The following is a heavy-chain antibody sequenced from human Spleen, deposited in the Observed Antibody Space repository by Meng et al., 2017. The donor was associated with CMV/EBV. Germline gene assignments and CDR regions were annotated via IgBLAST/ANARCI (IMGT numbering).Heavy chain of an antibody. CDR1: GFTFSSYG. CDR3: AKGDDFWTAQGLYYFDY. Sequence: GESLKISCAASGFTFSSYGIHWVRQAPGKGLEWVSYISSSSSTIYYADSVKGRFTISRDNAKNSLYLQMNSLRAEDTAVYYCAKGDDFWTAQGLYYFDYWGQGTLVTVSS. J-gene: IGHJ4*02. CDR2: ISSSSSTI. D-gene: IGHD3/OR15-3a*01. V-gene: IGHV3-48*04.